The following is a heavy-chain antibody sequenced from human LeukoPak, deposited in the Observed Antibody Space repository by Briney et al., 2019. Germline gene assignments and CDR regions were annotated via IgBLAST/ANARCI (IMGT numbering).Heavy chain of an antibody. V-gene: IGHV3-21*01. Sequence: GGSLRLSCAASGFTFSSYSMNWVRQAPGKGLEWVSSISSSSSYIYYADSVKGRFTISRDNAKNTMDLQMNSLRAEDSAVYFCTAGTRRGDGYDSHHWGQGTLVTVSS. J-gene: IGHJ5*02. D-gene: IGHD5-24*01. CDR2: ISSSSSYI. CDR1: GFTFSSYS. CDR3: TAGTRRGDGYDSHH.